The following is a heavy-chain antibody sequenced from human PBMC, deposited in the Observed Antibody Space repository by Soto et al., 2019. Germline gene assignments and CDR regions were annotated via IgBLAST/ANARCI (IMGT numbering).Heavy chain of an antibody. V-gene: IGHV4-30-2*01. Sequence: PSETLSLTCAVSGGSISSGGYSWSWIRQPPGKGLEWIGYIYHSGSTYYNPSLKSRVTISVDRSKNQFSLKLSSVTAADTAVYYCARLSTTVTTSNYYGMDVWGQGATVTV. D-gene: IGHD4-17*01. CDR2: IYHSGST. CDR1: GGSISSGGYS. J-gene: IGHJ6*02. CDR3: ARLSTTVTTSNYYGMDV.